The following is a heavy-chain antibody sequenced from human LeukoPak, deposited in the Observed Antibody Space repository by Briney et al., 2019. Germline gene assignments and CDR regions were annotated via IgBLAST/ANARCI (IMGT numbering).Heavy chain of an antibody. CDR3: ARKTYSNYFDY. CDR1: GGSISSGGYS. CDR2: IYHSGST. V-gene: IGHV4-30-2*01. Sequence: SQTLSLTCAVSGGSISSGGYSWSWIRQPPGKGLEWIGYIYHSGSTYYNPSLKSRVTISVDRSKSQFSLKLSSVTAADTAVYYCARKTYSNYFDYWGQGTLVTVSS. D-gene: IGHD4-11*01. J-gene: IGHJ4*02.